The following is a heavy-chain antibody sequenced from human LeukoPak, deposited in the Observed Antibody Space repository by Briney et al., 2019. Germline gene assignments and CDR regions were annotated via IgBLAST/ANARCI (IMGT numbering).Heavy chain of an antibody. Sequence: GGSLRLSCAASGFTFSSYSMNWVRQAPGKGLEWVSSISSSSSYIYYADSVKGRFTISRDNAKNSLYLQMNSLRAEDTAVYYCAREGRIVGATVDYWGQGTLVTVSS. J-gene: IGHJ4*02. V-gene: IGHV3-21*01. CDR2: ISSSSSYI. CDR1: GFTFSSYS. D-gene: IGHD1-26*01. CDR3: AREGRIVGATVDY.